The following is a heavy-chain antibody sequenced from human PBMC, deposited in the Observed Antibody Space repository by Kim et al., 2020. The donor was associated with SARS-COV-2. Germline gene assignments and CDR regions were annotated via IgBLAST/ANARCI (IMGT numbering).Heavy chain of an antibody. J-gene: IGHJ4*02. CDR1: GGSISSYY. D-gene: IGHD6-13*01. Sequence: SETLSLTCTVSGGSISSYYWSWIRQPPGKGLEWIGYIYYSGSTNYNPSLKSRVTISVDTSKNQFSLKLSSVTAADTAVYYCAREAENLSSSWYYFDYWGQGTLVTVSS. CDR3: AREAENLSSSWYYFDY. V-gene: IGHV4-59*01. CDR2: IYYSGST.